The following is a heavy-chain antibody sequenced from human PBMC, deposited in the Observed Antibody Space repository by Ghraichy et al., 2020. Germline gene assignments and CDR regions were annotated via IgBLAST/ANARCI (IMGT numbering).Heavy chain of an antibody. CDR1: GGTFSSYA. D-gene: IGHD2-21*02. V-gene: IGHV1-69*06. J-gene: IGHJ6*02. Sequence: SVKVSCKASGGTFSSYAISWVRQAPGQGLEWMGGIIPIFGTANYAQKFQGRVTITADKSTSTAYMELSSLRSEDTAVYYCASSSLRDFAYYYYGMDVWGQGTTVTVSS. CDR2: IIPIFGTA. CDR3: ASSSLRDFAYYYYGMDV.